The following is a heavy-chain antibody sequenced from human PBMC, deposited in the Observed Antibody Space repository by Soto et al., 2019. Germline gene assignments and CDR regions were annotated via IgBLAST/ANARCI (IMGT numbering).Heavy chain of an antibody. V-gene: IGHV2-5*02. Sequence: QITLKESGPTLVKPTQTLTLTCTFSGFSLSTTGVGVGWIRQPPGKALEWLALIYWDGEKRYSPSLKSRLTITKDTSKNQLVLTMTNMDPADTATYYCAHRPWYAFEPRGQGMLVTVSS. CDR3: AHRPWYAFEP. D-gene: IGHD6-13*01. CDR1: GFSLSTTGVG. J-gene: IGHJ5*02. CDR2: IYWDGEK.